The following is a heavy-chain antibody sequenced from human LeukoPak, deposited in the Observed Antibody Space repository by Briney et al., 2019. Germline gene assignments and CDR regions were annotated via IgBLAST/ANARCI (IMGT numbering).Heavy chain of an antibody. Sequence: PGRSLRLSCAASGFTFSSYAMHWVRQAPGKGLEWVANIKEGGSETYYVDSVKGRFTISRDNAKNSLYLQMNSLRAEDTAVYYCARSIVGRAYYFALWGQGTLVTVSS. V-gene: IGHV3-7*01. CDR1: GFTFSSYA. J-gene: IGHJ4*02. CDR3: ARSIVGRAYYFAL. CDR2: IKEGGSET. D-gene: IGHD1-26*01.